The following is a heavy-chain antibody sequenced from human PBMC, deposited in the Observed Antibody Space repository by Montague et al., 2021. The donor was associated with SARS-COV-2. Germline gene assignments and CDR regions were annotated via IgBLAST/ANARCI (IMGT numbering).Heavy chain of an antibody. D-gene: IGHD3-3*01. CDR1: GGSFSGYY. CDR3: ARGYQLRFLEWSSRQSTFDY. J-gene: IGHJ4*02. CDR2: INHSGST. V-gene: IGHV4-34*01. Sequence: SETLSLTCAVYGGSFSGYYWSWIRQPPGKGLEWIGEINHSGSTNYNPSLKSRVTISVDTSKNQFSLKLSPVTAADTAVYYCARGYQLRFLEWSSRQSTFDYWGQGTLVTYSS.